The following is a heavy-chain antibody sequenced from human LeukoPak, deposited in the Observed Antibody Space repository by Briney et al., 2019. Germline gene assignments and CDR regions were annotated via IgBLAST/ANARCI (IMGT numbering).Heavy chain of an antibody. J-gene: IGHJ4*02. CDR2: IYTLGNT. Sequence: TSETLSLTCTVSGAPVNFYYLSWIRHSAEKGLEWIGRIYTLGNTNYNPSLKSRVTLSVDTSRNQFSLMLSSVTAADTAVYYCAKESRLGGASGSHHFDYWGQGVLVTVSS. CDR3: AKESRLGGASGSHHFDY. D-gene: IGHD3-10*01. CDR1: GAPVNFYY. V-gene: IGHV4-4*07.